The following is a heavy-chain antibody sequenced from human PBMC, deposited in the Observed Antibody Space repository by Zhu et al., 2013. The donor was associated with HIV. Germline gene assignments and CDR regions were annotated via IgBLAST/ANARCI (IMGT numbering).Heavy chain of an antibody. CDR3: VRPGRYCSSTSCYERGYYYGMDV. V-gene: IGHV1-69*06. Sequence: QVQLVQSGAEVKKPGSSVKVSCKASGGTFSSYAISWVRQAPGQGLEWMGGIIPIFGTANYAQKFQGRVTITADKSTSTAYMELSSLRSEDTAVYYCVRPGRYCSSTSCYERGYYYGMDVWGQGTTVTVSS. D-gene: IGHD2-2*01. CDR2: IIPIFGTA. CDR1: GGTFSSYA. J-gene: IGHJ6*02.